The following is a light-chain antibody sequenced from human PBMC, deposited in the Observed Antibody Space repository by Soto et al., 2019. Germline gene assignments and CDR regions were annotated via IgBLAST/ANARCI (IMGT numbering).Light chain of an antibody. CDR2: ATS. CDR3: LHSNNFPPLT. CDR1: QGISGW. J-gene: IGKJ4*01. Sequence: MQMTQSPSSVSASVGDRVSITCRANQGISGWLAWYQQKPGKAPKLLIYATSTLQSGVPPRFSGSASGTDFTLTISSLQPEDFATHYCLHSNNFPPLTFAGGTKVEIK. V-gene: IGKV1-12*01.